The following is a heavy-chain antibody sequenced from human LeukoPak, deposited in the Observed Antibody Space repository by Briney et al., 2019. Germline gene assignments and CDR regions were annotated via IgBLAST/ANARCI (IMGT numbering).Heavy chain of an antibody. Sequence: ASVKVSCKASGYTFTSYGISWVRQAPGQGLEWVGRISAYNGNTNYAQKLQGRVTMTTDTSTSTAYMELRSLRSDDTAVYYCARGYCSGGSCYPFDYWGQGTLVTVSS. J-gene: IGHJ4*02. CDR2: ISAYNGNT. CDR1: GYTFTSYG. CDR3: ARGYCSGGSCYPFDY. V-gene: IGHV1-18*01. D-gene: IGHD2-15*01.